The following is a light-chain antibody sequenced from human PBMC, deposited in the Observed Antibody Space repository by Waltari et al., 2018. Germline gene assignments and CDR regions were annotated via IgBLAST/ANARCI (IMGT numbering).Light chain of an antibody. CDR3: QKYGTLPAT. J-gene: IGKJ1*01. CDR1: QSISKY. CDR2: DAS. Sequence: EIMLTQSQGTLSLSLGERATLSCRASQSISKYLAWYQQKPGQAPTLLIFDASSRATGIPDRFSGSGSGTDFSLTISRLEPEDVAVYYCQKYGTLPATFGQGTKVEIK. V-gene: IGKV3-20*01.